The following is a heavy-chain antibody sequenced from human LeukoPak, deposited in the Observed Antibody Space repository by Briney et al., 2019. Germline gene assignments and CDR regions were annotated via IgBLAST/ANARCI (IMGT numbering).Heavy chain of an antibody. V-gene: IGHV4-34*01. J-gene: IGHJ4*02. CDR2: INHSGST. CDR3: ARGQVGSTSCPKYFDY. CDR1: GGSFSGYY. D-gene: IGHD1-26*01. Sequence: SETLSLTCAVYGGSFSGYYWSWIRQPPGKGPEWIGEINHSGSTNYNPSLKSRVTISVDTSKNQFSLKLSSVTAADTAVYYCARGQVGSTSCPKYFDYWGQGTLVTVSS.